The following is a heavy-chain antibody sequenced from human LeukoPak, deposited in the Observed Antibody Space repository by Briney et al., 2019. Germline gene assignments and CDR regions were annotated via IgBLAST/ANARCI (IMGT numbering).Heavy chain of an antibody. CDR3: AKADTSGWYNFDY. D-gene: IGHD6-19*01. Sequence: GGSLRLSCAASGFTFSSNAMHWVRQAPGKGLEWVAVMSYDGSNKYYADSVKGRFTISRDDSKNTLYLQMNSLRPEDTAVYYCAKADTSGWYNFDYWGQGTLVTVSS. CDR2: MSYDGSNK. V-gene: IGHV3-30*18. J-gene: IGHJ4*02. CDR1: GFTFSSNA.